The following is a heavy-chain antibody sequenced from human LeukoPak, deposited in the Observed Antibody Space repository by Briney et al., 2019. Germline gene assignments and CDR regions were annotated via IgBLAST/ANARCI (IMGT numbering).Heavy chain of an antibody. CDR2: IYSGGST. Sequence: GGSLRLSCAASGFTVSSNYMSWVRQAPGKGLEWVSVIYSGGSTYYVDSVKGRFTISRDNSKNTLYLQMNSLRAEDTAVYYCARGFLGVVTYDYWGQGTLVTVSS. J-gene: IGHJ4*02. CDR1: GFTVSSNY. CDR3: ARGFLGVVTYDY. D-gene: IGHD3-3*01. V-gene: IGHV3-53*01.